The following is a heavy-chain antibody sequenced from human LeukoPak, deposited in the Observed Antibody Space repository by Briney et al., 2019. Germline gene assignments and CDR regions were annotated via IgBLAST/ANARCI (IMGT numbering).Heavy chain of an antibody. D-gene: IGHD1-26*01. J-gene: IGHJ6*03. V-gene: IGHV3-23*01. CDR1: GFIFSTYG. CDR3: AKDHGGSYYYYMDV. CDR2: ISGSGGST. Sequence: GGSLRLSCAASGFIFSTYGMTWVRQAPGKGLEWVSAISGSGGSTYYADSVKGRFTISRDNSKNTLYLQMNSLRAEDTAVYYCAKDHGGSYYYYMDVWGKGTTVTFSS.